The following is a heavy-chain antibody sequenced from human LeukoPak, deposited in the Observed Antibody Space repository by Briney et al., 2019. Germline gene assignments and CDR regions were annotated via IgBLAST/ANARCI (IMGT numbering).Heavy chain of an antibody. V-gene: IGHV4-30-4*01. CDR2: IYYSGST. CDR1: GGSISSGDYY. CDR3: ARATLSYYYDSSGYYYDY. J-gene: IGHJ4*02. Sequence: SQTLSLTCTVSGGSISSGDYYWSWIRQPPGKGLEWIGYIYYSGSTYYNPSLKSRVTISVDTSKNQFSLKLSSVTAADTAVYYCARATLSYYYDSSGYYYDYWGQGTLVTVPS. D-gene: IGHD3-22*01.